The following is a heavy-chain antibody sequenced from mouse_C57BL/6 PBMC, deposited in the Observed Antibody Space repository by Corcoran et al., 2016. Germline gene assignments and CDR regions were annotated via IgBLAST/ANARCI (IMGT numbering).Heavy chain of an antibody. V-gene: IGHV9-3*01. D-gene: IGHD6-1*01. Sequence: QIQLVQSGPELKKPGETVKISCKASGYTFTTYGMSWVKQAPGKGLKWMGWINTYSGVPTYADDFKGRFAFSLETSASTAYLQINNLKNEDTATYFCARYGQQDYAMDYWGQGTSVTVSS. CDR1: GYTFTTYG. J-gene: IGHJ4*01. CDR3: ARYGQQDYAMDY. CDR2: INTYSGVP.